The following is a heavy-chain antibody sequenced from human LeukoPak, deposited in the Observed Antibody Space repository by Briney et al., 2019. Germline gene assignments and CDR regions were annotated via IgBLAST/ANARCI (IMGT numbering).Heavy chain of an antibody. CDR1: GGSISSYY. J-gene: IGHJ4*02. D-gene: IGHD7-27*01. Sequence: TSETLSLTCTVSGGSISSYYWSWIRQPPGKGLEWIGYIYYSGSTNYNPSLKSRVTISVDTSKNQFSLKLSSVTAADTAVYYCARGTGAHWVDYWGQGTLVTVSS. CDR3: ARGTGAHWVDY. V-gene: IGHV4-59*01. CDR2: IYYSGST.